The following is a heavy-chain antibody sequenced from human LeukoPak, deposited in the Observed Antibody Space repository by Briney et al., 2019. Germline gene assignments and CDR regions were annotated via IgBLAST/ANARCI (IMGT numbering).Heavy chain of an antibody. V-gene: IGHV3-23*01. D-gene: IGHD4-11*01. CDR3: ARDRRWTATTVTYFDY. CDR2: ISGSGGST. J-gene: IGHJ4*02. Sequence: GGSLRLSCAASGFTFSSYAMSWVRQAPGKGLERVSAISGSGGSTYYADSVKGRFTISRDNSKNSLYLQVNSLRAEDTAVYYCARDRRWTATTVTYFDYWGQGTLVTVSS. CDR1: GFTFSSYA.